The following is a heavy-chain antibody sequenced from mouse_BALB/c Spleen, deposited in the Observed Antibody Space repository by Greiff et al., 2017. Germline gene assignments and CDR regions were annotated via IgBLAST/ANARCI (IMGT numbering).Heavy chain of an antibody. V-gene: IGHV10-1*02. CDR2: IRSKSNNYAT. J-gene: IGHJ4*01. D-gene: IGHD2-14*01. Sequence: GGGLVQPKGSLKLSCAASGFTFNTYAMNWVRQAPGKGLEWVARIRSKSNNYATYYADSVKDRFTISRDDSQSMLYLQMNNLKTEDTAMYYCVRRGYDDAMDYWGQGTSVTVSS. CDR3: VRRGYDDAMDY. CDR1: GFTFNTYA.